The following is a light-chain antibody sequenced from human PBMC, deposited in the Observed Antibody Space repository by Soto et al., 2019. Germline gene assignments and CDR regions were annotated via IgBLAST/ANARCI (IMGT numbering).Light chain of an antibody. Sequence: DIQMTQSPSSLSASVGNRVTITCRASQSIDTYLNWYQHKPGKAPRLLIYAASSLQSGVPSRFSGSESGTDFTLTISSLQPEDFATYFCQQSYSTPLFTFGPGTKVDIK. V-gene: IGKV1-39*01. J-gene: IGKJ3*01. CDR2: AAS. CDR3: QQSYSTPLFT. CDR1: QSIDTY.